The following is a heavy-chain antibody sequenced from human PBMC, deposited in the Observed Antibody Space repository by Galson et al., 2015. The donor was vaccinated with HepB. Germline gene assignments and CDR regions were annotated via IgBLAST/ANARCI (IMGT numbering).Heavy chain of an antibody. V-gene: IGHV3-73*01. CDR2: IRSKANSYAT. J-gene: IGHJ4*02. CDR3: TSPPMVRGRGY. D-gene: IGHD3-10*01. Sequence: SLRLSCAASGFTFSGSAMHWVRQASGKGLEWVGRIRSKANSYATAYVASVKGRFTISRDDSKNTAYLQMNSLKTEDTAVYYCTSPPMVRGRGYWGQGTLVTVSS. CDR1: GFTFSGSA.